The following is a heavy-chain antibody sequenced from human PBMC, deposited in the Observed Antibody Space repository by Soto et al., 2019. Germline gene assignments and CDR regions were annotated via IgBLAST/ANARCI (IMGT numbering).Heavy chain of an antibody. Sequence: QVQLQQSGAGLLKPSETLSLTCGVYGESFSGYIWTWIRQTPGKGLQWIGQINHSGSAYYNPSLKSRVTLSVHTSNSQFSLELSSVTAADTAVYYCARGLITGSLSSGGWYYFDSWGQGTQVTVSS. D-gene: IGHD6-19*01. J-gene: IGHJ4*02. CDR3: ARGLITGSLSSGGWYYFDS. CDR2: INHSGSA. CDR1: GESFSGYI. V-gene: IGHV4-34*01.